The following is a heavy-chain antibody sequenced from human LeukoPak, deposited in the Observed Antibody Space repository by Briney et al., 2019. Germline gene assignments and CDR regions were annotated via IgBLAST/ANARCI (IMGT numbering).Heavy chain of an antibody. D-gene: IGHD3-3*01. CDR3: ARVNDFWSNYYDY. J-gene: IGHJ4*02. V-gene: IGHV4-39*07. CDR1: GGSISSSSYY. Sequence: SQTLSLTCTVSGGSISSSSYYWGWIRQSPGKGLEWIGSIFYSGSTHYNPSLKSRLTISVDTSKNQFSLKLRSVTAADTAIYFCARVNDFWSNYYDYWGQGTLVSVTS. CDR2: IFYSGST.